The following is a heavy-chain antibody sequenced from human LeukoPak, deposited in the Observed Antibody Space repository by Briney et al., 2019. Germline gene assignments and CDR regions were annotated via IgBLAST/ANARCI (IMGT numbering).Heavy chain of an antibody. Sequence: PGGSLRLSCAASGFTFSSYSMNWVRQAPGKGLEWVSYISSSSSTIYYADSVKGRFTISRDNAKNSLYLQMNSLRAEDTAVYYCARREVEMATIDYYYYMDVWGKGTTVTVSS. J-gene: IGHJ6*03. CDR2: ISSSSSTI. D-gene: IGHD5-24*01. CDR1: GFTFSSYS. CDR3: ARREVEMATIDYYYYMDV. V-gene: IGHV3-48*01.